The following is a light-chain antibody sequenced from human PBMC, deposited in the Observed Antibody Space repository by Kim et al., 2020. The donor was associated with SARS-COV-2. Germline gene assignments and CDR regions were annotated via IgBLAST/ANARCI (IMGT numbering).Light chain of an antibody. Sequence: EIVLTQSPGTLSLSPGERATLSCRASQSVTNNSLAWYQHQPGQAPRLLIYGTSSRAAGLPNRFSGSGSGTDFTLIISSLGPEDVAVYYCQQFAGSPLTFGQGTKVDIK. V-gene: IGKV3-20*01. CDR3: QQFAGSPLT. CDR1: QSVTNNS. J-gene: IGKJ1*01. CDR2: GTS.